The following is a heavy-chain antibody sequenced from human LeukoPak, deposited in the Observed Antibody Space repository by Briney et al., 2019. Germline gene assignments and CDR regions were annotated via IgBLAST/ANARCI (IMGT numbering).Heavy chain of an antibody. CDR3: ASFPRGDGSPFN. CDR2: IYHSGST. CDR1: GYSISSGYY. D-gene: IGHD5-24*01. V-gene: IGHV4-38-2*02. J-gene: IGHJ4*02. Sequence: NPSETLSLTCTVSGYSISSGYYWGWIRQPPGKGLEWIGSIYHSGSTYYNPSLKSRVTISVDTSKNQFSLKLSSVTAADTAVYYCASFPRGDGSPFNWGQGTLVTVSS.